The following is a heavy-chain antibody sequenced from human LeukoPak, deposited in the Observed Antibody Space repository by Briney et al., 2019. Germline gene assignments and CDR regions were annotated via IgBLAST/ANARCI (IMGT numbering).Heavy chain of an antibody. J-gene: IGHJ4*02. CDR1: GFSSSSYG. CDR3: ARDQRGFSYSKYYFDY. Sequence: PGGSLRLSCAASGFSSSSYGMHWVRQAPGKGLEWVAVIWYDGTNKYYADSVKGRFTISRDNPKNTLYLQMNSLRAEDMAVYYCARDQRGFSYSKYYFDYWGQGTLVTVSS. D-gene: IGHD5-18*01. V-gene: IGHV3-33*01. CDR2: IWYDGTNK.